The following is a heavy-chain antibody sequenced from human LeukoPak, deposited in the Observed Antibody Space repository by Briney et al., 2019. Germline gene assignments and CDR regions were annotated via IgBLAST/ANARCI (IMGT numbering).Heavy chain of an antibody. CDR3: ARAPSYYFDY. J-gene: IGHJ4*02. V-gene: IGHV3-11*01. CDR1: GFTFSDYY. CDR2: ISSSGGTI. Sequence: GGSLRLSCAASGFTFSDYYMSWIRQAPGKGLEWVSCISSSGGTIYYADSVKGRFTISRDDAKNSLYLQMNSLRAEDTAVYYCARAPSYYFDYWGQGTLVTVSS.